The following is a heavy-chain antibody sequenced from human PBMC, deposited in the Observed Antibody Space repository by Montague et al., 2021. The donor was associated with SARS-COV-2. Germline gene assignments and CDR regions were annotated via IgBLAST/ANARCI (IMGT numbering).Heavy chain of an antibody. J-gene: IGHJ3*02. CDR3: ARGSGWRWDAFDI. CDR2: IYYSGST. CDR1: GGSISSYY. Sequence: SETLSLTCTVSGGSISSYYWSWIRQPPGKGLEWIGYIYYSGSTNYNPSLKSRVTISVDTSKNQFSLKLSSVTAADTAVYYCARGSGWRWDAFDIWGQGTMVTVSS. V-gene: IGHV4-59*01. D-gene: IGHD6-19*01.